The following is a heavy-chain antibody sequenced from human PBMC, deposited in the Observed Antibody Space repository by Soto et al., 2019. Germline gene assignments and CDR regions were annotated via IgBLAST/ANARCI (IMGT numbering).Heavy chain of an antibody. J-gene: IGHJ4*02. CDR3: ARDHCSSTSCHEAIDY. Sequence: SVKVSCKASGGTFSSYAISWVRQAPGQGLEWMGGIIPIFGTANYAQKFQGRVTITADESTSTAYMELSSLRSEDTAVYYCARDHCSSTSCHEAIDYWGQGTLVTVSS. CDR1: GGTFSSYA. D-gene: IGHD2-2*01. CDR2: IIPIFGTA. V-gene: IGHV1-69*13.